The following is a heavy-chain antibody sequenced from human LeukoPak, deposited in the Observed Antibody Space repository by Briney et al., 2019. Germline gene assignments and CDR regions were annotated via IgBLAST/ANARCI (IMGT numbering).Heavy chain of an antibody. V-gene: IGHV3-30*03. CDR3: ARDLSPVVRASPMGY. CDR1: GFTFTNYG. Sequence: PGTSLRLSCAASGFTFTNYGMHWVRQAPGKGLEWVALITYDGYYKYYSDSGKGRFTISSDTSKNTMYLQMNSLRAEDTAVYYCARDLSPVVRASPMGYWGQGTPVTVSS. CDR2: ITYDGYYK. D-gene: IGHD3-10*01. J-gene: IGHJ4*02.